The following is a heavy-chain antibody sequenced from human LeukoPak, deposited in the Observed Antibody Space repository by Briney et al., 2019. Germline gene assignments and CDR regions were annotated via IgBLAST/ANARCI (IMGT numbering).Heavy chain of an antibody. CDR2: IYSGGST. CDR3: TRLTWNYFFDN. CDR1: RFSVSSIY. Sequence: GGSLRLSCTASRFSVSSIYMAWVRQAPGKGLEFVSIIYSGGSTSYTDSVEGRFTMSRDNSKNTLYLQMNSLRAEDTAVYYCTRLTWNYFFDNWGQGTLVTVSS. J-gene: IGHJ4*02. D-gene: IGHD3-10*01. V-gene: IGHV3-53*01.